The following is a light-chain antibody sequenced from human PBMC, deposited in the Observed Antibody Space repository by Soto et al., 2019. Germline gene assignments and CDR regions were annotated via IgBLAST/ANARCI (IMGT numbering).Light chain of an antibody. V-gene: IGKV3-15*01. CDR1: QSVSSY. CDR3: EQYQKWPPT. J-gene: IGKJ1*01. Sequence: EIVLTQSPATLSLSPGERATLSCRASQSVSSYLAWYQQKPGQAPRLLIYGVSTRATGIPARFSGSGSGTEFTLTISSLQSEDFAVYYCEQYQKWPPTFGQGTKVDIK. CDR2: GVS.